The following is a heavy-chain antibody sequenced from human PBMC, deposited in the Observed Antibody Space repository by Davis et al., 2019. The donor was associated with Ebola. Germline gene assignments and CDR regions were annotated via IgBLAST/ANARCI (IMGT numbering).Heavy chain of an antibody. CDR2: INAGTGNT. Sequence: ASVKVSCKASGYTFPNFLLHWVRQAPGQRPEWLGWINAGTGNTKYSQKFQGRVTISRDTSANTAYMGLSSLRSEDTAVYYCARAVVVIEADYFDSWGQGTLVTVSS. CDR3: ARAVVVIEADYFDS. V-gene: IGHV1-3*01. D-gene: IGHD2-21*01. CDR1: GYTFPNFL. J-gene: IGHJ4*02.